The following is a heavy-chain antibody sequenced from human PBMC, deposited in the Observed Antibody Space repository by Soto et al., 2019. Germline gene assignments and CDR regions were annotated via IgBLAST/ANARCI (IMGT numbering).Heavy chain of an antibody. CDR3: AGALENPYFYYGLNV. D-gene: IGHD1-1*01. Sequence: GGSLILSCAASGFSFSSYGMEWVRLAPGKGLEWVAATTYDGGIKHYVDSVKGRFTISRDNSKNTLYLQMNSLRVEDTATYYCAGALENPYFYYGLNVWGQGNTVTV. J-gene: IGHJ6*02. V-gene: IGHV3-30*03. CDR1: GFSFSSYG. CDR2: TTYDGGIK.